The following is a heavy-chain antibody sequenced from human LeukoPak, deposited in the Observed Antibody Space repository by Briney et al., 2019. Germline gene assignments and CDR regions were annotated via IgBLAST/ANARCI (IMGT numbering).Heavy chain of an antibody. CDR3: ASYYYDSSGYWVHAFDI. D-gene: IGHD3-22*01. CDR2: ISSIGRTI. J-gene: IGHJ3*02. V-gene: IGHV3-48*03. Sequence: PGGSLRLSCAVSGFTFSSYEMNWVRQAPGKGLEWVSYISSIGRTIYNTDSVKGRFTISRDNAMNSLYLQMNSLRAEDTAVYYCASYYYDSSGYWVHAFDIWGQGTMVTVSS. CDR1: GFTFSSYE.